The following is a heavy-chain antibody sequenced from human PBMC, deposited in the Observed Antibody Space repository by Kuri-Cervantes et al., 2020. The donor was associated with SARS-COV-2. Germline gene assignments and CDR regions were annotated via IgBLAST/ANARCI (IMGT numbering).Heavy chain of an antibody. J-gene: IGHJ4*02. Sequence: ESLKISCTVSGCSISSSSYYWGWIRQPPGKGLEWIGSIYYSGSTYYTPSLKSRVTISVDTSKNQFSLKLSSVPAADTAVYYCAIASNSGYSYGYNYWGQGTLVTVSS. CDR2: IYYSGST. D-gene: IGHD5-18*01. CDR1: GCSISSSSYY. CDR3: AIASNSGYSYGYNY. V-gene: IGHV4-39*01.